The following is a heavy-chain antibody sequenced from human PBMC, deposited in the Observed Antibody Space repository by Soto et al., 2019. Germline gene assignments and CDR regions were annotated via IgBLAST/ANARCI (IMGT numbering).Heavy chain of an antibody. J-gene: IGHJ2*01. V-gene: IGHV3-23*01. CDR1: GFTFSSYA. CDR3: AKVSRYQLLFGRPHEYWYFDL. CDR2: ISGSGGST. D-gene: IGHD2-2*01. Sequence: GGSLRLSCAASGFTFSSYAMSWVRQAPGKGLEWVSAISGSGGSTYYADSVKGRFTISRDNSKNTLYLQMNSLRAEDTAVYYCAKVSRYQLLFGRPHEYWYFDLWGRGTLVTVSS.